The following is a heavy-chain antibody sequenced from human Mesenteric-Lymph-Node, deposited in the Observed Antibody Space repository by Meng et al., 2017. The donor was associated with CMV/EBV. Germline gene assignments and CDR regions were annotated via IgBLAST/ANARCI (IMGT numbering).Heavy chain of an antibody. Sequence: GESLKISCAASGFTFDDYAMHWVRQAPGKGLEWVSAILVDSVATYYADSVKGRFTISRDNSKNTLYLQMNSLRAEDTAVYFCARRGQVWGQGTLVTVSS. J-gene: IGHJ4*02. CDR3: ARRGQV. CDR1: GFTFDDYA. CDR2: ILVDSVAT. V-gene: IGHV3-23*01.